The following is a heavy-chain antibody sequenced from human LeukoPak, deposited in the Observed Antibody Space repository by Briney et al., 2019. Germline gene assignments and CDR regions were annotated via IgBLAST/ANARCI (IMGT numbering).Heavy chain of an antibody. V-gene: IGHV1-46*01. Sequence: ASVKVSCKASGYTFTSYYMHWVRQAPGQGLEWMGIINPSGGSTSYAQKFQDRVTMTRDMSTSTVYMELSSLRSEDTAVYYCARDSTDYYDSSGLIDYWGQGTLVTVSS. CDR2: INPSGGST. CDR1: GYTFTSYY. D-gene: IGHD3-22*01. CDR3: ARDSTDYYDSSGLIDY. J-gene: IGHJ4*02.